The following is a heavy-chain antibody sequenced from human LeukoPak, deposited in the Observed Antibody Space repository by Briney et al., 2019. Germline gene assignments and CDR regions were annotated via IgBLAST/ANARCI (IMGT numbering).Heavy chain of an antibody. J-gene: IGHJ5*02. Sequence: GASVKVSCKASGYTFTGYYMHWVRQAPGQGLEWMGWINPNSGGTNYAQKFQGWVTMTRDTSISTAYMELSSLRSEDTAVYYCARDEGELRFSPWGQGTLVTVSS. CDR2: INPNSGGT. V-gene: IGHV1-2*04. CDR1: GYTFTGYY. CDR3: ARDEGELRFSP. D-gene: IGHD3-3*01.